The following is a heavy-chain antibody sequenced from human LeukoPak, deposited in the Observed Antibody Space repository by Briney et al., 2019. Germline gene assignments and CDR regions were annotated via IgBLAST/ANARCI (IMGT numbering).Heavy chain of an antibody. CDR3: ARHLGCRSSACPYDGFDI. CDR2: IYSSGSA. D-gene: IGHD2-2*01. CDR1: GDSISSSSYY. Sequence: PSETLSLTCTVSGDSISSSSYYWGWIRQSPGKGLEWIGSIYSSGSASYNLSLRSLFTMSVDPSKNHFSLGLTSVTAADTAVYYCARHLGCRSSACPYDGFDIWGQGKMVTVSS. V-gene: IGHV4-39*01. J-gene: IGHJ3*02.